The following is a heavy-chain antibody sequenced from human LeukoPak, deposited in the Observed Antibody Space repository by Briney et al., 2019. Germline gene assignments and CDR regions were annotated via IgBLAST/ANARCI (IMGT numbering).Heavy chain of an antibody. J-gene: IGHJ4*02. CDR3: ARSPIAAAGYIDY. V-gene: IGHV4-4*02. D-gene: IGHD6-13*01. CDR2: IYHSGST. CDR1: GGSISSSNW. Sequence: SETLSLTCAVSGGSISSSNWWSWVRQPPGKGLEWIGEIYHSGSTNYNPSLKSRVTISVDKSKNQFSLKLSSVTAADTAVYYCARSPIAAAGYIDYWGQGTLVTVSS.